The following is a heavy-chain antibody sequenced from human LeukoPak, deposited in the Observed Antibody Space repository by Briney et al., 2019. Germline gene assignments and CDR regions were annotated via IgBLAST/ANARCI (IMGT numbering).Heavy chain of an antibody. V-gene: IGHV3-53*01. CDR1: GFTVSSNY. J-gene: IGHJ4*02. Sequence: GGSLRHSCAASGFTVSSNYMSWVRQAPGKGLEWVSVIYSGGSTYYADSVKGRFTISRDNSKNTLYLQMNSLRAEDTAVYYCAAAHGSATRLDYWGQGTLVTVSS. CDR2: IYSGGST. D-gene: IGHD3-10*01. CDR3: AAAHGSATRLDY.